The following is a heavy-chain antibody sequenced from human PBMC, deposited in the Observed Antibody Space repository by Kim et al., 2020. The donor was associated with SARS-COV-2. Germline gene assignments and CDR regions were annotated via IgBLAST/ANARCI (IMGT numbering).Heavy chain of an antibody. Sequence: RVTISVDTSKNQFSLKLSSVTAADTAVYYCARARRITIFGVVIPRDNWFDPWGQGTLVTVSS. CDR3: ARARRITIFGVVIPRDNWFDP. V-gene: IGHV4-59*01. D-gene: IGHD3-3*01. J-gene: IGHJ5*02.